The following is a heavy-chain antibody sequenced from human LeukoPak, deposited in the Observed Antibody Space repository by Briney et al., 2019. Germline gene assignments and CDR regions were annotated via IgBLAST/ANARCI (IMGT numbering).Heavy chain of an antibody. Sequence: SETLSLTCTVSGGSISGSSYYWSWIRQPPGKGLEWIGYIYYSGSTYYNPSLKSRVTISVDTSKNQFSLKLSSVTAADTAVYYCARGIDGYNPNVDYWGQGTLVTVSS. J-gene: IGHJ4*02. CDR2: IYYSGST. D-gene: IGHD5-24*01. CDR1: GGSISGSSYY. V-gene: IGHV4-30-4*01. CDR3: ARGIDGYNPNVDY.